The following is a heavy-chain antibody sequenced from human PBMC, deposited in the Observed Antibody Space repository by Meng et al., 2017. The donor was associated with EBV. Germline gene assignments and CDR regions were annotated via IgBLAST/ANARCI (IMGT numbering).Heavy chain of an antibody. CDR1: GHSISSNNHY. D-gene: IGHD6-19*01. V-gene: IGHV4-39*01. J-gene: IGHJ4*02. CDR2: IYYSGSA. CDR3: ARPFPSWQSPRLDPFGA. Sequence: QLQLQESGPGLVKPSETLSLTCSVPGHSISSNNHYWAWIRQPPGKGLEWIGSIYYSGSAYYNPSLKSRVTISVDTSKNQFSLKLGSATAADTAVYYCARPFPSWQSPRLDPFGAWGQGTLVTVSS.